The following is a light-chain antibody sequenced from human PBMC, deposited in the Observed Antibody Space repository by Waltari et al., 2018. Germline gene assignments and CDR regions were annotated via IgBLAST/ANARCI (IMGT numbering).Light chain of an antibody. CDR2: EVI. V-gene: IGLV2-23*02. J-gene: IGLJ1*01. Sequence: QSALTQPASVSGTPGQSITLSCTGTTSDVGNYALVSWYQQHPGKAPKLLICEVIKRPSGCFSRFSGSKTGNTASLTISGLQAEDEVDYYCCSYAGRGTYVFGSGTKVTVL. CDR1: TSDVGNYAL. CDR3: CSYAGRGTYV.